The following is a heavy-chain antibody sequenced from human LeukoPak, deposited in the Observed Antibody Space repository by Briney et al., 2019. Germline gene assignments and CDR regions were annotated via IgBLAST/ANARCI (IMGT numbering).Heavy chain of an antibody. J-gene: IGHJ4*02. CDR1: GFTFSSYA. Sequence: GGALRLSCAASGFTFSSYAMSWVRQAPGKGLEWVSGISGSGDNTYYADSVKGRFTISRDNSKNTLYVQVNSLGTEDTAAYYCAKGSYYDSSGSFYFDYWGQGTLVTVSS. CDR3: AKGSYYDSSGSFYFDY. CDR2: ISGSGDNT. V-gene: IGHV3-23*01. D-gene: IGHD3-22*01.